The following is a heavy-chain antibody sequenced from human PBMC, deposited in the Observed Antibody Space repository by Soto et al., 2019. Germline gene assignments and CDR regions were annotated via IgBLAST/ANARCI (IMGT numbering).Heavy chain of an antibody. Sequence: PGGSLRLSCAASGFTLSCCGMHWVRQAPGKGLEWVGVITYDGGDKHYADSVKGRFTISRDSSENTVYLQMNSLRVEDSAIYYCAKEQSSGYYRVVDYWGQGTLVTVSS. D-gene: IGHD6-19*01. V-gene: IGHV3-30*18. CDR2: ITYDGGDK. CDR1: GFTLSCCG. J-gene: IGHJ4*02. CDR3: AKEQSSGYYRVVDY.